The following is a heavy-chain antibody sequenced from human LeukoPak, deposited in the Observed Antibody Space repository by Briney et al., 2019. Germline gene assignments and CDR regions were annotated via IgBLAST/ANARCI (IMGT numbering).Heavy chain of an antibody. CDR2: INPKSGDT. Sequence: ASVKVSCKASGYTFTGYHMHWVRQAPGQGLEWMGWINPKSGDTYYAQKFLGRVTMTRDTSISTAYMEVSRLRSDDTAVYYCARGIITMVRGAPGDYWGQGTLVAVSS. CDR1: GYTFTGYH. J-gene: IGHJ4*02. V-gene: IGHV1-2*02. D-gene: IGHD3-10*01. CDR3: ARGIITMVRGAPGDY.